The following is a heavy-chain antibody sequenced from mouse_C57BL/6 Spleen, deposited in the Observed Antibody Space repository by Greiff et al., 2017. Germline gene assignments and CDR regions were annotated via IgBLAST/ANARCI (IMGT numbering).Heavy chain of an antibody. V-gene: IGHV3-8*01. CDR1: GYSITSDY. CDR3: ARNLGSEWDFEV. CDR2: ISYSGST. Sequence: EVMLVESGPGLAKPSPTLSLTCSVTGYSITSDYCNWIRKFPGNKLEYMGYISYSGSTYYNPSLKSRISITRDTSKNQYYLQLNSVTTKDTATYYCARNLGSEWDFEVWGTLPTVTVSS. D-gene: IGHD1-1*02. J-gene: IGHJ1*03.